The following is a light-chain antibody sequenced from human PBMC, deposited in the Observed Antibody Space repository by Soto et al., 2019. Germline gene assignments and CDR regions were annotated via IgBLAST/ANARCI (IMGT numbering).Light chain of an antibody. V-gene: IGKV1-9*01. J-gene: IGKJ5*01. CDR3: QQLNIYPIT. CDR2: TAS. CDR1: QGISSD. Sequence: DIQLTQSPSFLSASIGDRVTITCRASQGISSDLAWYQQKPGKAPNLLIYTASTLQTGGPSRFSGSGSGTEFTLTSSSLQPEDFATYYCQQLNIYPITFGQGTRLEIK.